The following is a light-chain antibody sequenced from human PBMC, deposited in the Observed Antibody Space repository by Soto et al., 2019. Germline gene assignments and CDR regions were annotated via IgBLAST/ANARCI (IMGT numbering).Light chain of an antibody. CDR1: QSAISTY. Sequence: EIVLTQSPGTLSLSPGERATLSCRASQSAISTYLAWYQQKPGQAPRLLIYGASTRATGIPARFSGSGSGTEFTLTISSLQSEDFAVYYCQQYTNWPQTFGQGTKVDI. J-gene: IGKJ1*01. V-gene: IGKV3-15*01. CDR3: QQYTNWPQT. CDR2: GAS.